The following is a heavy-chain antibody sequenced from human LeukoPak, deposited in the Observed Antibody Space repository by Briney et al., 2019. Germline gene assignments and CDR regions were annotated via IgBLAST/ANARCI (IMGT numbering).Heavy chain of an antibody. V-gene: IGHV4-39*01. D-gene: IGHD4-17*01. CDR1: GGSISSSSYY. Sequence: SETLSLTCTVSGGSISSSSYYWGWIRQPPGKGLEWIGSIYYSGSTYYNPSLKSRVTISVDTSKNQFSLKLSSVTAADTTVYYCARQGGTVTTLTGPEPWGQGTLVTVSS. CDR2: IYYSGST. J-gene: IGHJ5*02. CDR3: ARQGGTVTTLTGPEP.